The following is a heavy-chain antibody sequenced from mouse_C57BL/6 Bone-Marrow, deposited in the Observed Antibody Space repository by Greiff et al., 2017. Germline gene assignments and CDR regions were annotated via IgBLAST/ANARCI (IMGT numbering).Heavy chain of an antibody. Sequence: QVQLQQSGAELVKPGASVKLSCKASGYTFTSYWMHWVKQRPGQGLEWIGMIHPNSGSTNYNEKFKSKATLPVDKSSSTAYMQLSSLTSEDSAVYYCAKSRGCYYAMDYWGQGTSVTVSS. CDR1: GYTFTSYW. CDR3: AKSRGCYYAMDY. CDR2: IHPNSGST. V-gene: IGHV1-64*01. J-gene: IGHJ4*01.